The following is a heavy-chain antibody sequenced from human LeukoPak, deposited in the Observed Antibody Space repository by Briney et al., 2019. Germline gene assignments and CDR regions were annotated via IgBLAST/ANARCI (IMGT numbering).Heavy chain of an antibody. CDR3: ARVDYGGNSYY. CDR2: IYSGGST. J-gene: IGHJ4*02. CDR1: GFTLKNAW. Sequence: GGSLRLSCVASGFTLKNAWMSWVRQAPGKGLEWVSVIYSGGSTYYADSVKGRVTISRDNSKNTLYLQMNSLRAEDTAVYYCARVDYGGNSYYWGQGTLVTVSS. D-gene: IGHD4-23*01. V-gene: IGHV3-53*01.